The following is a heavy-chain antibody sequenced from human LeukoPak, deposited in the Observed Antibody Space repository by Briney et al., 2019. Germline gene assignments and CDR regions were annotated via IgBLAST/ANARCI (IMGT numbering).Heavy chain of an antibody. CDR2: IKTKADGGTA. V-gene: IGHV3-15*01. D-gene: IGHD6-6*01. CDR1: GFTYRNAW. Sequence: GGSLRLSCAAAGFTYRNAWMSWVRQAPGKGLEWVGRIKTKADGGTADYVAPVKGRFTISRDDSENTLYLQMTSLKTEDTAVYYCATDKGARDYWGRGTLVTVSS. J-gene: IGHJ4*02. CDR3: ATDKGARDY.